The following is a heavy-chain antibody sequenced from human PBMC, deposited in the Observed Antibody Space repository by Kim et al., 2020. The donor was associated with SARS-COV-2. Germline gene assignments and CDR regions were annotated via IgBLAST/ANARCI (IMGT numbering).Heavy chain of an antibody. CDR3: ARDGGLNWFDP. D-gene: IGHD2-15*01. CDR2: IYYSGST. J-gene: IGHJ5*02. CDR1: GGSISSSSYY. V-gene: IGHV4-39*02. Sequence: SETLSLTCTVSGGSISSSSYYWGWIRQPPGKGLEWIGSIYYSGSTYYNPSLKSRVTISVDTSKNQFSLKLSSVTAADTAVYYCARDGGLNWFDPWGQGTPVTVSS.